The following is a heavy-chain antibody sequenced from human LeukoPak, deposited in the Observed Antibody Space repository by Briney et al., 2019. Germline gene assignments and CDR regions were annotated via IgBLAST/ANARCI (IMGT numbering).Heavy chain of an antibody. CDR1: GGSISSYY. D-gene: IGHD6-19*01. CDR2: IYYSGST. CDR3: ATLHPGIAVAGIDY. V-gene: IGHV4-59*08. J-gene: IGHJ4*02. Sequence: MPSETLSLTCTVSGGSISSYYWSWIRQPPGKGLEWIGYIYYSGSTNYNPSLKSRVTISVDTPKNQFSLKLSSVTAADTAVYYCATLHPGIAVAGIDYWGQGTLVTVSS.